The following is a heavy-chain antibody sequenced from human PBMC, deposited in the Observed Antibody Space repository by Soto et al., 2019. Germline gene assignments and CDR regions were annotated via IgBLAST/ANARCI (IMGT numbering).Heavy chain of an antibody. J-gene: IGHJ5*02. V-gene: IGHV3-73*01. Sequence: PGGSLRLSCAASTFTFSVSAMHWVRQASGDGLGWVGRIRSKANSYATEYATSVKGRFTISRDDSKNTAYLQMNSLRAEDTAVYYCAKETGHCSSTSCYTGESWFDPWGQGTLVTVSS. CDR2: IRSKANSYAT. CDR1: TFTFSVSA. CDR3: AKETGHCSSTSCYTGESWFDP. D-gene: IGHD2-2*02.